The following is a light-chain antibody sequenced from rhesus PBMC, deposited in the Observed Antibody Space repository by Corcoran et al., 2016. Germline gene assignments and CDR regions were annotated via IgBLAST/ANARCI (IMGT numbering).Light chain of an antibody. CDR1: ENVNKF. V-gene: IGKV1-74*01. Sequence: DIQMTQSPSSLSASVGDRVTITCRASENVNKFLHWYQQKPGKAHKLLFYGASTLESEVPSRFSGSGSGTYFTLTISSLQPEDFATYYCQHSYTIPFTFGPGTKLDIK. CDR2: GAS. J-gene: IGKJ3*01. CDR3: QHSYTIPFT.